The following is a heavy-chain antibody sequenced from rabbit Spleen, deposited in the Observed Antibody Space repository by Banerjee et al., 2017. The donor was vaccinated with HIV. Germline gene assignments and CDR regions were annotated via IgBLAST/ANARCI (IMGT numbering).Heavy chain of an antibody. CDR1: GFSFSINYW. D-gene: IGHD2-1*01. Sequence: QSLEESGGDLVKPGASLTLTCTASGFSFSINYWICWVRQAPGKGLELIACIFSGDGSTYYASWVNGRFTISKTSSTTVDLKMTSLTAADTATYFCARDQENDGLPFVFWGPGTLVTVS. CDR3: ARDQENDGLPFVF. CDR2: IFSGDGST. V-gene: IGHV1S40*01. J-gene: IGHJ3*01.